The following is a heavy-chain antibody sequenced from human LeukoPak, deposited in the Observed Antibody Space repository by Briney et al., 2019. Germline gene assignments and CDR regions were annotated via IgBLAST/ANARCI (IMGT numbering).Heavy chain of an antibody. Sequence: GGSLRLSCAASGFTFTGYGMRWVRQAPGKGLEWVANIKQDGSERYYVDSVKGRFTISRDNAKNSLYLQMNSLRAEDTAVYYCATRGYSGYIDYWGQGTLVTVSS. CDR3: ATRGYSGYIDY. CDR2: IKQDGSER. J-gene: IGHJ4*02. D-gene: IGHD5-12*01. V-gene: IGHV3-7*01. CDR1: GFTFTGYG.